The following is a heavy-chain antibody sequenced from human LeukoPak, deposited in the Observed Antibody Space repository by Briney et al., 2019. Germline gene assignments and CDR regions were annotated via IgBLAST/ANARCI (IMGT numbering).Heavy chain of an antibody. V-gene: IGHV3-48*03. CDR1: GFTFSSYE. CDR3: ARRAGAYSHPYDY. J-gene: IGHJ4*02. Sequence: GGSLRLSCAASGFTFSSYEMNWVRQAPGKGLEWVSYISSSGTTIYYADSVKGRVTISRDNSKNTLYLQMNSLRAEDTAVYYCARRAGAYSHPYDYWGQGTLVTVSS. D-gene: IGHD4/OR15-4a*01. CDR2: ISSSGTTI.